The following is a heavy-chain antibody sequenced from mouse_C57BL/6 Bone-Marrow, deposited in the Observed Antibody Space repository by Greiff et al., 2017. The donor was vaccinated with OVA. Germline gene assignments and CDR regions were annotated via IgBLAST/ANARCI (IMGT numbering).Heavy chain of an antibody. CDR2: MYPGDGDT. Sequence: VQLQESGPELVKPGASVKISCKASGYAFSSSWMNWVKQRPGKGLEWIGRMYPGDGDTNYNGKFKGKATLTADKSSSTAYMQLSSLTSEDSAVYFCARGSYYAMDYWGQGTSVTVSS. V-gene: IGHV1-82*01. J-gene: IGHJ4*01. CDR3: ARGSYYAMDY. CDR1: GYAFSSSW. D-gene: IGHD1-1*02.